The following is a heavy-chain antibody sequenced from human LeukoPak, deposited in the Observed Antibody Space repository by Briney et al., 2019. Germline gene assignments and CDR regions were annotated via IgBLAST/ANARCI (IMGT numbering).Heavy chain of an antibody. D-gene: IGHD3-16*01. V-gene: IGHV4-39*01. CDR3: APQRGGLTRFDY. J-gene: IGHJ4*02. CDR1: GGSISSSNYY. CDR2: IYYSGST. Sequence: PSETLSLTCTVSGGSISSSNYYWGWIRQPPGTGLEWIGSIYYSGSTYYNPSLKSRVTISVDTSKNQFSLKLTSVTAADTAVYYCAPQRGGLTRFDYWGQGTLVTVSS.